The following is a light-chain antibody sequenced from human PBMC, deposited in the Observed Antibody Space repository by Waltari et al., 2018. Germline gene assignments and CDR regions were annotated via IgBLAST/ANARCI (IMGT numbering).Light chain of an antibody. J-gene: IGLJ2*01. CDR3: AAWDDSQLLGHVI. Sequence: QSLLTQPPSASGTPGQKITISCSGSSSNIGEKTVSWFQQLPGTAPRLLIHSPDPRPAGVPDRFSGSKSGTSASLAINGIQSEDEGDYYCAAWDDSQLLGHVIFGGGTKLTVL. CDR2: SPD. CDR1: SSNIGEKT. V-gene: IGLV1-44*01.